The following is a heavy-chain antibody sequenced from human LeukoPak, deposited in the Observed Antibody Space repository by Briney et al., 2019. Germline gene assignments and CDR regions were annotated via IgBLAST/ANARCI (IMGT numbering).Heavy chain of an antibody. Sequence: ASVEVSCKASGYTFTSYYMHWVRQAPGQGLEWMGIINPSGGSTSYAQKFQGRVTMTRDTSTSTVYMELSSLRSEDTAVYYCARGEPSITMVRGVIITPFDYWGQGTLVTVSS. D-gene: IGHD3-10*01. CDR3: ARGEPSITMVRGVIITPFDY. J-gene: IGHJ4*02. CDR1: GYTFTSYY. V-gene: IGHV1-46*01. CDR2: INPSGGST.